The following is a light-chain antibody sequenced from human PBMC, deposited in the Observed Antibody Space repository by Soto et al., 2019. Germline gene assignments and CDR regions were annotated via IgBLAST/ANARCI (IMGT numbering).Light chain of an antibody. CDR2: GTS. Sequence: ENVLTQSPGTLSLSPGERATLSCRASQSVDSSYLAWYQQKPGQAPRLLIYGTSSRATGIPDRFSGSGSGTDFTLTINGLEPEDSAVYYCQHYGSSIYTFGQGTKLEIK. V-gene: IGKV3-20*01. J-gene: IGKJ2*01. CDR3: QHYGSSIYT. CDR1: QSVDSSY.